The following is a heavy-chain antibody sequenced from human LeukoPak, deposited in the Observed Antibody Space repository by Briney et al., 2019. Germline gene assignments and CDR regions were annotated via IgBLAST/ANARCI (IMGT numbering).Heavy chain of an antibody. V-gene: IGHV3-23*01. Sequence: GGSLRLSCAASGFPFSKYAMSWVRQAPGKGLEWVSLISAKGINTHYADSVKGRFTISRDNAKNSLYLQMNSLRAEDTAMYYCARDSAGNDYWGQGTLVTVSS. D-gene: IGHD6-13*01. CDR3: ARDSAGNDY. CDR1: GFPFSKYA. J-gene: IGHJ4*02. CDR2: ISAKGINT.